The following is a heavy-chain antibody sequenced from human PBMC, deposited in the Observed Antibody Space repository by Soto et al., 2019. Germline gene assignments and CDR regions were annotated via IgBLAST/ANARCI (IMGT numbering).Heavy chain of an antibody. D-gene: IGHD3-16*01. CDR3: ARESVGARFGMDV. V-gene: IGHV3-66*01. Sequence: EVQLVESGGGLVQPGGSLRLSCAASGFTVSSNYMSWVRQPPGKGLEWVSVVYSGGSTYYADSVKGRFTISRDNSRNTLYLQMNSLRTEDTAVYFCARESVGARFGMDVWGQGTTVTVSS. CDR2: VYSGGST. CDR1: GFTVSSNY. J-gene: IGHJ6*02.